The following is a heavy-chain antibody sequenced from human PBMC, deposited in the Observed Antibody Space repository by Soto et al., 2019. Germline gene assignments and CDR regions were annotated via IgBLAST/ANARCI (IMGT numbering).Heavy chain of an antibody. CDR2: ISGSGGST. CDR3: AKGAGTVFDAFDV. J-gene: IGHJ3*01. CDR1: GFTFSTYA. V-gene: IGHV3-23*01. D-gene: IGHD6-13*01. Sequence: GGSLRLSCAASGFTFSTYAMTWVRQAQGKGLEWVSAISGSGGSTYYADSVKGRFTISRDNSKNTLYLQMNSLRAEDTAVYYWAKGAGTVFDAFDVWGQGTMVTVSS.